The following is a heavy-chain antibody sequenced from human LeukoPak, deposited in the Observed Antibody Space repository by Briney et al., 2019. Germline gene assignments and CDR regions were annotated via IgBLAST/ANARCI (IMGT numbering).Heavy chain of an antibody. Sequence: SETLSLTCAVSGYSISSGYYWGWIRQPPGKGLEWIGSIYHSGSTYYNPSLKSRVTISVDTSKNQFSLKLSSVTAADTAVYYCAREYCSSTSYHQPDAFDIWGQGTMVTVSS. J-gene: IGHJ3*02. CDR1: GYSISSGYY. V-gene: IGHV4-38-2*01. D-gene: IGHD2-2*01. CDR2: IYHSGST. CDR3: AREYCSSTSYHQPDAFDI.